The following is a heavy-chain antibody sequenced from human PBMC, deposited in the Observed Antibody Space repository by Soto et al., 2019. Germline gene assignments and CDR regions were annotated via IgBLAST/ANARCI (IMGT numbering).Heavy chain of an antibody. D-gene: IGHD6-13*01. CDR1: GSTFSYYE. CDR3: ARDTGRASADL. V-gene: IGHV3-48*03. CDR2: ISHTDRLT. J-gene: IGHJ5*02. Sequence: EVQLAESGGDLVQPGGSLRLSCVGSGSTFSYYEMNWVRQAPGKGLERVAFISHTDRLTHYPDSVKGRFTISRDNAQNSLYLEMTSLRVDDTGVYYCARDTGRASADLWGQGTLVTVSS.